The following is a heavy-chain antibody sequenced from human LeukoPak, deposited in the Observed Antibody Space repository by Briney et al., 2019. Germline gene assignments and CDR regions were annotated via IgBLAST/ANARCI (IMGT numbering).Heavy chain of an antibody. D-gene: IGHD2-8*01. CDR2: ISYDGSNK. V-gene: IGHV3-30*03. J-gene: IGHJ4*02. Sequence: GGSLRLSCAASGFTFGSSWMIWVRQAPGEGLEWVAVISYDGSNKYYADSVKGRFTISRDNSKNTLDLQMNSLRAEDTAVCYCARDRMALFDCWGQGTLVTVSS. CDR3: ARDRMALFDC. CDR1: GFTFGSSW.